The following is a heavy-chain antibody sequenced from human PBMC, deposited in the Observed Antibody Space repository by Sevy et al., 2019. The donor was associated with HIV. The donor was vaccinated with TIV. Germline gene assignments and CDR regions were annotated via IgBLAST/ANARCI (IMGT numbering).Heavy chain of an antibody. V-gene: IGHV3-33*01. CDR2: IWYDGSNK. CDR3: ARGRLIVATTKGPDAFDI. CDR1: GFTFSSYG. Sequence: GGSVRLSCAASGFTFSSYGMHWVRQAPGKGLEWVAVIWYDGSNKYYADSVKGRLTISRDNSRNKLYLQMNSLRAEDTAVYYCARGRLIVATTKGPDAFDIWGQGTMVTVSS. D-gene: IGHD5-12*01. J-gene: IGHJ3*02.